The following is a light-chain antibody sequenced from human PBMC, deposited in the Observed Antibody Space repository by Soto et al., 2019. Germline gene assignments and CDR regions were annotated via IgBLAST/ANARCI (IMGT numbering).Light chain of an antibody. Sequence: EVVMRQSPATLSVSPGGGATLSCRASQGIGDTLAWYQHKPGQTPRLLIYGASTRAPGFPDRFSGSGSGTDSPLTSSRLEPEDSAEYYCHHITCPRTFGQGTKVDIK. CDR1: QGIGDT. V-gene: IGKV3D-15*01. J-gene: IGKJ1*01. CDR3: HHITCPRT. CDR2: GAS.